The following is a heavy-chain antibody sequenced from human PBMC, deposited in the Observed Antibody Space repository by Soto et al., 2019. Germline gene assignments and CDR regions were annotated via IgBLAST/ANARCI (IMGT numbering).Heavy chain of an antibody. CDR2: IYWDDDK. J-gene: IGHJ5*02. CDR1: GFSLSTSGVG. V-gene: IGHV2-5*02. CDR3: AHLSSRWYMGLVNLFDP. Sequence: QITLKESGPTLVKPTQTLTLTCTFSGFSLSTSGVGVGWIRQPPGKALEWLALIYWDDDKRYSPSLKSRLTITKDTSKNPVVLTMTNMDPVDTATYYCAHLSSRWYMGLVNLFDPWGQGTLVTVSS. D-gene: IGHD6-13*01.